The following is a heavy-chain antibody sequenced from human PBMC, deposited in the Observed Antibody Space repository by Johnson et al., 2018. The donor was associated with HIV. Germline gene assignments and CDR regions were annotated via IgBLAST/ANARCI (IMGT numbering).Heavy chain of an antibody. CDR1: GFTFSRYA. CDR2: VNQEGSEK. J-gene: IGHJ3*02. CDR3: VRDVVSDGRYPPDAFDI. V-gene: IGHV3-7*04. Sequence: EVQLVESGGGVVQPGRSLRLSCAASGFTFSRYAMHWVRQAPGKGLEWVANVNQEGSEKHYVDSVKGRFTISRDNAKNSLFLQVSSLRGDDTAVYYCVRDVVSDGRYPPDAFDIWGQGTMVIVSS. D-gene: IGHD3-16*02.